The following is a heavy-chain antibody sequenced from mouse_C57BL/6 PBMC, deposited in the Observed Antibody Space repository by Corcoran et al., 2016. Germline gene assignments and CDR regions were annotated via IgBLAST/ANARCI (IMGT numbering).Heavy chain of an antibody. V-gene: IGHV1-80*01. J-gene: IGHJ3*01. Sequence: QVQLQQSGAELVKPGASVKISCKASGYAFSSYWMNWVKQGPGKGLEWIGQIYPGDGDTNYNGKFKGKATLTAHKSSSTAYIQRSSLTSEDSAVYFCGREGYSNPWFAYWGQGTLVTVSA. CDR3: GREGYSNPWFAY. CDR2: IYPGDGDT. CDR1: GYAFSSYW. D-gene: IGHD2-5*01.